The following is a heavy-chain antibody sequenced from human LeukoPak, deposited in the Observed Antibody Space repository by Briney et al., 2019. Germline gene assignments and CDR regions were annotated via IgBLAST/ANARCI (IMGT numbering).Heavy chain of an antibody. Sequence: GGSLRLSCAASGFTVSSNYMSWVRQAPGKGLEWVSVIYSGGSTYYADSVKGRFTISRDNSKNTLYLQMNSLRAEDTAVYYCARDVSHYGSGTNEDWFDPWGQGTLVTVSS. V-gene: IGHV3-66*01. CDR3: ARDVSHYGSGTNEDWFDP. CDR1: GFTVSSNY. D-gene: IGHD3-10*01. CDR2: IYSGGST. J-gene: IGHJ5*02.